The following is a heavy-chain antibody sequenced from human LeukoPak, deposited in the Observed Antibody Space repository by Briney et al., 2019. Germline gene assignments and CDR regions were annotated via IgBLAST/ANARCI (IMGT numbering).Heavy chain of an antibody. J-gene: IGHJ4*02. CDR3: ARGETAMVPLGGY. V-gene: IGHV3-21*01. CDR2: ISSSSSYI. CDR1: GFTLSSYS. Sequence: PGGSLRLSCAASGFTLSSYSMNWVRQAPGKGLEWVSSISSSSSYIYYADSVKGRFTISRDNAKNSLYLQMNSLRAEDTAVYYCARGETAMVPLGGYWGQGTLVTVSS. D-gene: IGHD5-18*01.